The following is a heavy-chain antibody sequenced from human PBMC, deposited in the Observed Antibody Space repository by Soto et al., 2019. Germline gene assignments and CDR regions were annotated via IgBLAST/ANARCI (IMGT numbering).Heavy chain of an antibody. CDR2: IYYSGSF. V-gene: IGHV4-61*08. Sequence: SETLSLTCTVSGGSISGGGSYWSWIRQRPGKGLEWIGYIYYSGSFNYNPSLKGRVTISVDTSKNQFSLKLSSVTAADTAVYYCARVAEYSSSSFDYWGQGTLVTVSS. D-gene: IGHD6-6*01. J-gene: IGHJ4*02. CDR1: GGSISGGGSY. CDR3: ARVAEYSSSSFDY.